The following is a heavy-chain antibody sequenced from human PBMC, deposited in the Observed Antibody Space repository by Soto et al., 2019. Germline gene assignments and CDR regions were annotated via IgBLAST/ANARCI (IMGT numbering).Heavy chain of an antibody. CDR2: IYTSGTT. D-gene: IGHD3-9*01. CDR3: AREDYYDTGYYVV. CDR1: GRSMSCYY. Sequence: SETLSLTCTVSGRSMSCYYWSWIRQPAGERLEWIGRIYTSGTTDFNPSPKGRVTMSVDTSKNQFSLKLTSVTAADTALYYCAREDYYDTGYYVVWGQGTQVTVSS. V-gene: IGHV4-4*07. J-gene: IGHJ4*02.